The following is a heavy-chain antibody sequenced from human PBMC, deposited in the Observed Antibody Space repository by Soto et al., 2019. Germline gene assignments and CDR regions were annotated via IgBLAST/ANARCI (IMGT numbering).Heavy chain of an antibody. D-gene: IGHD1-26*01. CDR2: VTSGSDDI. CDR1: GFSFSAYK. J-gene: IGHJ4*02. V-gene: IGHV3-48*02. Sequence: GGSLRLSCAASGFSFSAYKFNWVRQAPGKGLEWISYVTSGSDDIKYADSVKGRFTTSRDNGKNSRYLQMTSLTEEDTAVSYCRKSGSNRFDYWGQGTLVTVSS. CDR3: RKSGSNRFDY.